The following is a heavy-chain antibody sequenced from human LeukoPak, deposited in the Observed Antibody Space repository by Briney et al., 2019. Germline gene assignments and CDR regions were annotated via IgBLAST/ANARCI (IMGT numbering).Heavy chain of an antibody. CDR1: GFTFSNYG. CDR2: IWFDGSGT. J-gene: IGHJ4*02. CDR3: ARHASTHYFDS. Sequence: GGSLTLSCVASGFTFSNYGMHWVRQAPGKGLEWVAIIWFDGSGTYYADSVKGRVTFSTDNSNNTLYLQMNSLRAEDTAMYYCARHASTHYFDSWGQGTLVTVSS. V-gene: IGHV3-33*01. D-gene: IGHD2/OR15-2a*01.